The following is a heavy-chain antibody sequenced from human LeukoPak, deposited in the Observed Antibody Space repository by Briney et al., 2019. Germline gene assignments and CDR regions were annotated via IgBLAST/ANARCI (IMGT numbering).Heavy chain of an antibody. J-gene: IGHJ4*02. D-gene: IGHD3-3*01. CDR2: IYYSGST. Sequence: SETLSLTCTVSGYSISSGYYWGWIRQPAGKGLEWIGSIYYSGSTYYNPSLKSRVTISVDTPKNQFSLKLTSVTAADTAMYYCARHGDYDFWSGYSRGYFDYWGQGTLVTVSS. CDR1: GYSISSGYY. CDR3: ARHGDYDFWSGYSRGYFDY. V-gene: IGHV4-38-2*02.